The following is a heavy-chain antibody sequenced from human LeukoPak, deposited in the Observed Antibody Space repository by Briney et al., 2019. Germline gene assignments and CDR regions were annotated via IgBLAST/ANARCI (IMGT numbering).Heavy chain of an antibody. CDR3: ARGGGCGGDCDAFDI. CDR2: IYYSGST. Sequence: SAETLTLTCTVSGGSIGIYYGRWIRQPPGKGLEWIGYIYYSGSTNYYPSLKSRVTISVDTSKNQVFLKQSYVTTSDTALVYCARGGGCGGDCDAFDIWGQGTMVTVSS. J-gene: IGHJ3*02. D-gene: IGHD2-21*02. V-gene: IGHV4-59*08. CDR1: GGSIGIYY.